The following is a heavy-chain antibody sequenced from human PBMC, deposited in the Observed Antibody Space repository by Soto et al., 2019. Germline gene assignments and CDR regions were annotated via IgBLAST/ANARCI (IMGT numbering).Heavy chain of an antibody. CDR2: ISAYNGDT. V-gene: IGHV1-18*01. Sequence: APVKVSCKASGYTFTTYAISWVRQEHGKRRERMGWISAYNGDTNYAQKLKGRVTMTTDTSTNTAYMELRSLRSADTAVYFCASVLFSGSYYRDDAYYIWGQGTVVTVSS. D-gene: IGHD1-26*01. CDR3: ASVLFSGSYYRDDAYYI. J-gene: IGHJ3*02. CDR1: GYTFTTYA.